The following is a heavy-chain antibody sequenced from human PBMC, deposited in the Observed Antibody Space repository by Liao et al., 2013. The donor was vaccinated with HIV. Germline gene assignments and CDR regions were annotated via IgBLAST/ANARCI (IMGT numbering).Heavy chain of an antibody. J-gene: IGHJ5*02. CDR3: ARSSGDFWSGSITKRNWFDP. D-gene: IGHD3-3*01. V-gene: IGHV4-59*01. Sequence: QVQLQESGPGLVKPSETLSLTCTVSGGSISGYYWTWIRQPPGKGLEWIGNIYYSGSTNYNPSLKSRVTISVDTSKNQFSLKLSSVTAADTAVYYCARSSGDFWSGSITKRNWFDPWGQGTLVTVSS. CDR1: GGSISGYY. CDR2: IYYSGST.